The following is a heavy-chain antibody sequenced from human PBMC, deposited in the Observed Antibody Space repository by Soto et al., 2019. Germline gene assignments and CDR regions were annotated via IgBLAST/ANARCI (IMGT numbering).Heavy chain of an antibody. CDR3: ARSYTYGDYRRGPLNFDY. CDR1: GYTFTGYY. V-gene: IGHV1-2*04. J-gene: IGHJ4*02. Sequence: ASVKVSCKASGYTFTGYYMHWVRQAPGQGLEWMGWINPNSGGTNYAQKFQGWVTMTRDTSISTAYMELSRLRSDDTAVYYCARSYTYGDYRRGPLNFDYWGQGTLVTVSS. D-gene: IGHD4-17*01. CDR2: INPNSGGT.